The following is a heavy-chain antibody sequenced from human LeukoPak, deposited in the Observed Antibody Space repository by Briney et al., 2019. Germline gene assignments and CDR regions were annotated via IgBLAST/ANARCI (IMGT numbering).Heavy chain of an antibody. V-gene: IGHV4-59*08. CDR3: ARSLGTYSSSSSYYYGMDV. CDR2: IYYSGST. J-gene: IGHJ6*02. Sequence: SETLSLTCTASGGSISSYYWTWIRQPPGKGLEWIGYIYYSGSTNYNPSLKSRVTISVDTSKNQFSLKLSSVTAADTAVYYCARSLGTYSSSSSYYYGMDVWGQGTTVTVSS. CDR1: GGSISSYY. D-gene: IGHD6-6*01.